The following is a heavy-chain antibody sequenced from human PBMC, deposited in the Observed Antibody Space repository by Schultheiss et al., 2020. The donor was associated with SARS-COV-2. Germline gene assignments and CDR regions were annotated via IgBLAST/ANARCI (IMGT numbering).Heavy chain of an antibody. D-gene: IGHD6-19*01. J-gene: IGHJ4*02. CDR1: GLTFSSYA. CDR3: ARDNEGGSPLYSSSGTLDWHSSPPYY. CDR2: ISGNSDNT. V-gene: IGHV3-23*01. Sequence: GGSLRLSCAASGLTFSSYAMSWVRQAPGKGLEWVSSISGNSDNTYHADSVKGRFTISRDNSKNTLYLQMNSLRAEDTAIYYCARDNEGGSPLYSSSGTLDWHSSPPYYWGQGTLVTVSS.